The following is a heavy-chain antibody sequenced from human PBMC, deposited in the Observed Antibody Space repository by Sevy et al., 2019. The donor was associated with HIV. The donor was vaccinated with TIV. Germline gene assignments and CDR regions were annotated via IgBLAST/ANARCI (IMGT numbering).Heavy chain of an antibody. CDR2: VSGGGDTT. D-gene: IGHD3-22*01. J-gene: IGHJ4*02. Sequence: GGSLRLSCAASGFTFNNYAMTWVRQAPGKGLEWVSAVSGGGDTTYYADSVKGRFTNSRDNSKNTLYRQMNSLRAEETAVYYCAKGGSTSGYYLNYFAYWGQGTLVTVSS. CDR3: AKGGSTSGYYLNYFAY. V-gene: IGHV3-23*01. CDR1: GFTFNNYA.